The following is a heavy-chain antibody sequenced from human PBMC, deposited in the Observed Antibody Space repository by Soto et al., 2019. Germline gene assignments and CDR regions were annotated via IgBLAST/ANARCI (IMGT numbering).Heavy chain of an antibody. Sequence: QVQLVQSGAEVKKPGASVKVSCKASGYTFTSYGISWVRQAPGQGLEWMGWISAYNGNTNYAQKLQGRVTMTTDTSTSTAYMELRSLRSDDTAVYYCARDDYDITLGAWYYYGMDVWGQGTTVTVSS. CDR2: ISAYNGNT. CDR1: GYTFTSYG. D-gene: IGHD3-9*01. V-gene: IGHV1-18*01. CDR3: ARDDYDITLGAWYYYGMDV. J-gene: IGHJ6*02.